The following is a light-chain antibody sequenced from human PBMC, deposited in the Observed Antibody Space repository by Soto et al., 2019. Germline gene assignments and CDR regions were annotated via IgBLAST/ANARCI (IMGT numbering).Light chain of an antibody. CDR1: SSDVGGYDY. CDR2: EVS. CDR3: SSYSISTAYL. V-gene: IGLV2-14*01. Sequence: QSVLPQPASVSGSPGQSITISCTGTSSDVGGYDYVSWYQLHPGKAPKLMIFEVSNRPSGVSYRFSGSKSGNTASLTISGLQVEDEADYFCSSYSISTAYLFGTGTKLTV. J-gene: IGLJ1*01.